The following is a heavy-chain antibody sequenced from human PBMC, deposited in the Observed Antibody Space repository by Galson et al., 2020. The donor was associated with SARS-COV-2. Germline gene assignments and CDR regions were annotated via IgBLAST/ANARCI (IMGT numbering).Heavy chain of an antibody. D-gene: IGHD3-16*01. J-gene: IGHJ6*02. Sequence: GGSLRLSCAASGFPISSYSMNWVRQAPGKGLEWVSSISAGSSNKYYADSVKGRFTISRDNAKNTLYLQMNSRRADDTAVDYCSRVGGMANTRANYYYYGLDVWGPGTTVTVSS. V-gene: IGHV3-21*01. CDR3: SRVGGMANTRANYYYYGLDV. CDR1: GFPISSYS. CDR2: ISAGSSNK.